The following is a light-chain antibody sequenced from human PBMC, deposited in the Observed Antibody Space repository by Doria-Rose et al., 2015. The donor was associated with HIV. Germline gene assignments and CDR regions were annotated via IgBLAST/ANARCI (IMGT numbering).Light chain of an antibody. CDR2: DNN. CDR3: GTWDDSLIVV. CDR1: SSNIDNKY. J-gene: IGLJ3*02. V-gene: IGLV1-51*01. Sequence: TISCSGSSSNIDNKYVSWYQQLPGTAPKLLIYDNNKRPSGIPDRFSGSKPGTSATLGITGLQTGDEADYYCGTWDDSLIVVFGGGTKLTVL.